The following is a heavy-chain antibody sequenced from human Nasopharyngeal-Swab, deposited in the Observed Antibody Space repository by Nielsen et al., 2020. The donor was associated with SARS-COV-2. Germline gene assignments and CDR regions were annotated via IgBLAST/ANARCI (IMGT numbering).Heavy chain of an antibody. J-gene: IGHJ6*02. CDR1: GYTFTGHY. CDR2: INPNSGGT. CDR3: ARDRAPLTYYYYYGMDV. Sequence: ASVKVSCKASGYTFTGHYMHWVRQAPGQGLEWMGWINPNSGGTNYAQKFQGRVTMTRDTSISTAYMELRRLRSDDTAVYYCARDRAPLTYYYYYGMDVWGQGTTVTVSS. V-gene: IGHV1-2*02.